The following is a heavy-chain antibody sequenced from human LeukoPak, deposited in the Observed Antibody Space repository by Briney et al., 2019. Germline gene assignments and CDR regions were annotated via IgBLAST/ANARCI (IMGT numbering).Heavy chain of an antibody. V-gene: IGHV3-48*04. Sequence: GGSLRLSCAASGFTFSSYSMNWVRQAPGKGLEWVSFISSSSSTIYYADSVKGRFTISRDNAKISLYLQMNSLRAEDTAVFYCARDRGGSYSAIDYWGQGTLVTVSS. CDR1: GFTFSSYS. J-gene: IGHJ4*02. CDR3: ARDRGGSYSAIDY. CDR2: ISSSSSTI. D-gene: IGHD1-26*01.